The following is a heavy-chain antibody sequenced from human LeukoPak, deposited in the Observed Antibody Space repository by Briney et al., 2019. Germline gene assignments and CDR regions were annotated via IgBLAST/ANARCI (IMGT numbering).Heavy chain of an antibody. J-gene: IGHJ4*02. CDR2: IYHSGST. D-gene: IGHD3-22*01. CDR1: GGSISSGGYY. CDR3: ARGLTDSSGYYYAY. Sequence: SETLSLTCTVSGGSISSGGYYWSWIRQPPGKGLEWIGYIYHSGSTYYNPSLKSRVTISVDRSKNQFSLKLSSVTAADTAVYYCARGLTDSSGYYYAYWGQGTLVTVSS. V-gene: IGHV4-30-2*01.